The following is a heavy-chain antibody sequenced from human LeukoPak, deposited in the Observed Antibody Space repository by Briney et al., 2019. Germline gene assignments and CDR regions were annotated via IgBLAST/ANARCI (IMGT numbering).Heavy chain of an antibody. CDR3: ARGAYYYGSGSSPFDY. Sequence: GASVKVSCKASGYTFTSHGISWVRQAPGQRLEWMGWISAYNGNTNYAQKLQGRVTMTTGTSTSTAYMELRSLRSDDTAVYYCARGAYYYGSGSSPFDYWGQGTLVTVSS. J-gene: IGHJ4*02. D-gene: IGHD3-10*01. CDR1: GYTFTSHG. CDR2: ISAYNGNT. V-gene: IGHV1-18*01.